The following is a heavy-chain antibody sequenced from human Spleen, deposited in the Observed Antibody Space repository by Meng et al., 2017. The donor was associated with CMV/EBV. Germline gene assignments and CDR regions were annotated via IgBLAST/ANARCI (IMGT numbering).Heavy chain of an antibody. Sequence: GESLKISCGASGLTLSRHGIHWVRQAPGKGPEWVAFIRYNGETKHYADSAKGRFTISRDNFKNTASLQMNSLRADDTGIYYCAKGWGAGSAPHWGQGTLVTVSS. CDR3: AKGWGAGSAPH. D-gene: IGHD1-26*01. V-gene: IGHV3-30*02. J-gene: IGHJ4*02. CDR1: GLTLSRHG. CDR2: IRYNGETK.